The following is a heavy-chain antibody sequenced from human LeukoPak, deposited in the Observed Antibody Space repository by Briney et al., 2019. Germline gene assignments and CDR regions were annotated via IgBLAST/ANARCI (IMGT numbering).Heavy chain of an antibody. CDR2: ILSGGNYA. Sequence: PGGSLRLSCAASGYSFRSHAVHWVRQAPGKGLEWVAQILSGGNYAYYGDSVEGRFFISRDDSQNTAYLQMNSVRVDDTAVYYCARDGQSIGPHGFDHWGRGTLVTVSS. CDR3: ARDGQSIGPHGFDH. V-gene: IGHV3-33*01. J-gene: IGHJ4*02. CDR1: GYSFRSHA. D-gene: IGHD2-21*01.